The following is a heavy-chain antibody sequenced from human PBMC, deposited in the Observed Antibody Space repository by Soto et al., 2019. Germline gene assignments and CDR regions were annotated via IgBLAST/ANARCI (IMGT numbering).Heavy chain of an antibody. CDR2: IGESGTPT. CDR3: AKGAVAGLNFDY. J-gene: IGHJ4*02. CDR1: GFTFSSYA. Sequence: PGGSLRLSCAASGFTFSSYAMKWVRQAPGKGLEWVSLIGESGTPTYYADSVKGRFTISRDNSKNTLYLQMNSLRAEDTAVYYCAKGAVAGLNFDYWGQGTLVTVSS. V-gene: IGHV3-23*01. D-gene: IGHD6-19*01.